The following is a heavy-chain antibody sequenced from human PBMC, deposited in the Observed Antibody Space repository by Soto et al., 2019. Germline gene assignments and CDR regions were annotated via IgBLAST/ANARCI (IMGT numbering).Heavy chain of an antibody. Sequence: GGSLRLSCAASGFTFSSYAMHWVRQAPGKGLEWVAVISYDGSNKYYADSVKGRFTISRDNSKNTLYLQMNSLRAEDTAVYYCARVPSLVGNSGSPPWYYYYGMDVWGQGTTVTVSS. CDR2: ISYDGSNK. V-gene: IGHV3-30-3*01. CDR3: ARVPSLVGNSGSPPWYYYYGMDV. J-gene: IGHJ6*02. D-gene: IGHD1-26*01. CDR1: GFTFSSYA.